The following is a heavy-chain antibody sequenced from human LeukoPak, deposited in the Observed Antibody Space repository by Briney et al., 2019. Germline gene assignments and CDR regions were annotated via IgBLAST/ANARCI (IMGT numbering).Heavy chain of an antibody. CDR2: INTDGSST. V-gene: IGHV3-74*01. CDR3: AKEKSIAAAYYYFDY. Sequence: GGSLRLSCAASGFTFSSYWMHWVRQAPGKGLVWVSRINTDGSSTGYADSVKGRFTISRDNSKNTLYLQMNSLRAEDTAVYYCAKEKSIAAAYYYFDYWGQGTLVTVSS. D-gene: IGHD6-13*01. J-gene: IGHJ4*02. CDR1: GFTFSSYW.